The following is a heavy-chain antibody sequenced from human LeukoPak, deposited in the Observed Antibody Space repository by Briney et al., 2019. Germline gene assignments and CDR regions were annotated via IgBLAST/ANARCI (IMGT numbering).Heavy chain of an antibody. Sequence: PGGSLRLSCSASGITFSSYAMHWVRQAPGKGLEYVSTISTNGGSTYYADSVKGGFTISRDNSKNTLYLRMSSLRAEDTAVYHCVKDKSPNDYYYYGMDVWGQGTTVTVSS. J-gene: IGHJ6*02. V-gene: IGHV3-64D*06. CDR3: VKDKSPNDYYYYGMDV. CDR2: ISTNGGST. CDR1: GITFSSYA.